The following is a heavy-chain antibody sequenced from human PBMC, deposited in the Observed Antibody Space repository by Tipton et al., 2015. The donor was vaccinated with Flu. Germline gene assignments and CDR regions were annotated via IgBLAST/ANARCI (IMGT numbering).Heavy chain of an antibody. J-gene: IGHJ5*02. V-gene: IGHV4-31*03. CDR1: GDSISSSGYY. Sequence: TLSLTCTVSGDSISSSGYYWTWIRQRPGKGLEWIGYIYYSGLSLYNPSLKSRLTISVDKSKNQFSLRLNSVTAADTAVYYCAKGLDPWGQGTLVTVSS. CDR3: AKGLDP. CDR2: IYYSGLS.